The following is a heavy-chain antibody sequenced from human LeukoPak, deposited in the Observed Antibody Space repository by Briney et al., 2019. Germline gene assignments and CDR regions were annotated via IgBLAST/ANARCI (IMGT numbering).Heavy chain of an antibody. D-gene: IGHD5-18*01. CDR1: GFTFSSYS. CDR2: ISSSCSYI. J-gene: IGHJ6*02. V-gene: IGHV3-21*01. Sequence: PGGSLRLSCAASGFTFSSYSMNWVRQAPGKGLEWVSSISSSCSYIYYADSVKGRSTISRDNAKNSLYLQMNSLRAEDTAVYYCARSWLVYCWYYGMDVWGQGTTVTVSS. CDR3: ARSWLVYCWYYGMDV.